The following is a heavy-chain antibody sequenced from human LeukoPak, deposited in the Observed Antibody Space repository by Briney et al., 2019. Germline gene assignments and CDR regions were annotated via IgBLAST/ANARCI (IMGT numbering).Heavy chain of an antibody. V-gene: IGHV4-4*07. CDR1: GGSISSYY. J-gene: IGHJ4*02. CDR2: IYSSGST. D-gene: IGHD1-1*01. Sequence: SETLSLTCTVSGGSISSYYCSWIRQPAGKGLEWIGRIYSSGSTIYNPPLKSRVTMSVDASKNQFSLKLSSVTAADTAVYYCARGLQTGGWNVFDYWGQGTLVTVSS. CDR3: ARGLQTGGWNVFDY.